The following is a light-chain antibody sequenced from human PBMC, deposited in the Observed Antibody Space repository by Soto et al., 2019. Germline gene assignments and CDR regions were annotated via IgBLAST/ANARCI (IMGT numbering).Light chain of an antibody. V-gene: IGKV3-20*01. CDR3: QQYGSSPPLT. CDR1: QSVSSSY. Sequence: EIVMTQSPGTLSLSPGERATLSCRASQSVSSSYLAWYQQKPGQAPRLLIYGASSRATGIPDRFSGSGSGTDFTLTISRLEPEDFAVYYCQQYGSSPPLTFGQGTRLENK. CDR2: GAS. J-gene: IGKJ5*01.